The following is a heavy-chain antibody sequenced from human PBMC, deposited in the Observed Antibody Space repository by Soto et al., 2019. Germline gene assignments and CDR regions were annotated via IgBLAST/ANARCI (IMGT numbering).Heavy chain of an antibody. Sequence: EVQLLESGGGLVQPGGSLRLYCAASGFTFSIYAMSWVRQAPGKGLEWVSGISGSGGDTFYADSVKGRFTISRDNPKNTLYLQMNRLSAEDTAVYYCAVYNSGWYGAFDSWGQRTMVTVSS. J-gene: IGHJ3*01. V-gene: IGHV3-23*01. CDR2: ISGSGGDT. CDR3: AVYNSGWYGAFDS. CDR1: GFTFSIYA. D-gene: IGHD6-19*01.